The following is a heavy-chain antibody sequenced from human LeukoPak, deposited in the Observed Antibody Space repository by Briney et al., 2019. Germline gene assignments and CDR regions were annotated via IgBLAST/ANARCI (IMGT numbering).Heavy chain of an antibody. J-gene: IGHJ4*02. CDR2: IYYSGST. CDR3: ARGVPEYYDFWSGYFYYFDY. D-gene: IGHD3-3*01. Sequence: PSETLSLTCTVSGGSISSYYWSWIRQPPGKGLEWIGDIYYSGSTNYNPSLKSRVTISVDTSKNQFSLKLTSVTAADTAVYYCARGVPEYYDFWSGYFYYFDYWGQGTLVTVSS. CDR1: GGSISSYY. V-gene: IGHV4-59*01.